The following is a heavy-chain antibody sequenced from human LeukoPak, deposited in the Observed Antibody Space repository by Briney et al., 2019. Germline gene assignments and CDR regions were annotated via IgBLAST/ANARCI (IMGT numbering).Heavy chain of an antibody. CDR2: INSESSHI. D-gene: IGHD3-16*01. CDR3: ARDPVRYLRVGYFDY. Sequence: KPGGSLRLSCAASEFTFSSYAMSWFRQAPGKGLEWVSSINSESSHIYYAASVRGRFTISRDNARNSVSLQMDSLRAEDTAVYYCARDPVRYLRVGYFDYWGQGSLVTVSS. CDR1: EFTFSSYA. V-gene: IGHV3-21*01. J-gene: IGHJ4*02.